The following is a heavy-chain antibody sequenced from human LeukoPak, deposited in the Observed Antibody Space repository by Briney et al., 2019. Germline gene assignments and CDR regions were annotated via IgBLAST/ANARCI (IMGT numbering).Heavy chain of an antibody. J-gene: IGHJ4*02. Sequence: SETLSLTCAVYGGSFSGYYWSWIRQPPGKGLEWIGEINHSGSTNYNPSLKSRVTISVDTSKNQFSLKLSSVTAADTAVYYCARGARYYDISTGLDYWGQGTLVTVSS. CDR3: ARGARYYDISTGLDY. CDR2: INHSGST. V-gene: IGHV4-34*01. D-gene: IGHD3-9*01. CDR1: GGSFSGYY.